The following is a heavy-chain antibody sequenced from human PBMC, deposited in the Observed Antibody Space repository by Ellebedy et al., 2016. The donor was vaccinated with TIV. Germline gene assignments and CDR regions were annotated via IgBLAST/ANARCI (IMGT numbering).Heavy chain of an antibody. V-gene: IGHV1-18*01. CDR2: ISAYNGNT. CDR3: ARDVQLIYSYGPDHFDY. CDR1: TYTFTTYG. Sequence: ASVKVSCKPSTYTFTTYGISWVRQAPGQGLEWMGWISAYNGNTNYAQKFQGRVTITRDTSASTAYMELSSLRSEDTAVYYCARDVQLIYSYGPDHFDYWGQGTLVTVSS. J-gene: IGHJ4*02. D-gene: IGHD5-18*01.